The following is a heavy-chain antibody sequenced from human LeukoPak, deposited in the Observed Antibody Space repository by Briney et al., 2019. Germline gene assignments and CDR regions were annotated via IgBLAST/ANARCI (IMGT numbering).Heavy chain of an antibody. CDR2: INHSGST. Sequence: SETLSLTCAVYGGSFSGYYWSWIRQPPGKGLEWIGEINHSGSTNYNPSLKSRVTISVDTSKNQFSLKLSSVTAADTAVYYCARGGSLSITMIVVVIPRAFDIWGQGTIVTVSS. CDR1: GGSFSGYY. CDR3: ARGGSLSITMIVVVIPRAFDI. J-gene: IGHJ3*02. V-gene: IGHV4-34*01. D-gene: IGHD3-22*01.